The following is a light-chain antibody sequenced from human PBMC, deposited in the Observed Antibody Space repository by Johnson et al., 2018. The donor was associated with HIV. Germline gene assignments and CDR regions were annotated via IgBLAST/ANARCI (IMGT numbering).Light chain of an antibody. V-gene: IGLV1-51*01. CDR2: DNY. CDR3: GTWDSSLSAYV. Sequence: QSVLTQPPSVSAAPGQKVTIYCSGSSSNIGNNYISWYQQLPGTAPKLLIYDNYKRPSGIPDRFSGSKSGTSATLGITGLQNGDEADYYCGTWDSSLSAYVFGTGTKVTVL. CDR1: SSNIGNNY. J-gene: IGLJ1*01.